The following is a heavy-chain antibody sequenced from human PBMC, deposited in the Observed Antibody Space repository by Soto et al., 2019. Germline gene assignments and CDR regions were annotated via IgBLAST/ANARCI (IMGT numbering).Heavy chain of an antibody. Sequence: XXSLRLSFAASGFTFSSYAMRWVRQAPGKGLEWVSAISGSGGSTYYADSVKGRFTISRDNSKNTLYLQMNSLRAEDTAVYYCALKIAATTFDYWGQGTLVTVSS. D-gene: IGHD2-15*01. CDR2: ISGSGGST. CDR1: GFTFSSYA. V-gene: IGHV3-23*01. J-gene: IGHJ4*02. CDR3: ALKIAATTFDY.